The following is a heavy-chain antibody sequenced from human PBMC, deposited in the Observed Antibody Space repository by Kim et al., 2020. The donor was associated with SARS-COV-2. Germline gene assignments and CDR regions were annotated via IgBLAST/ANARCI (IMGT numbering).Heavy chain of an antibody. CDR2: IKQDGSEK. CDR1: GFTFSSYW. D-gene: IGHD6-19*01. J-gene: IGHJ4*02. Sequence: GGSLRLSCAASGFTFSSYWMSWVRQAPGKGLEWVANIKQDGSEKYYVDSVKGRFTISRDNAKNSLYLQMNSLRAEDTAVYYCARAHVWAMVTVAGGFDYWGQGTLVTVSS. V-gene: IGHV3-7*01. CDR3: ARAHVWAMVTVAGGFDY.